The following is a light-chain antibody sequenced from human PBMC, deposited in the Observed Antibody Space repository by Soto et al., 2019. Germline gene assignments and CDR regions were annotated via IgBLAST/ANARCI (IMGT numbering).Light chain of an antibody. V-gene: IGKV2-30*01. Sequence: TQSQLVFPATLGQPAAISCRCSQTLVNSDGKTSLNWLQQRPGQSPRRLLYEVSKRDSGVPDRFSGSGSGTDFTLTISRVEAEDIAVYYCVQGTYWPRAFGQGTKVEIK. CDR2: EVS. CDR3: VQGTYWPRA. CDR1: QTLVNSDGKTS. J-gene: IGKJ1*01.